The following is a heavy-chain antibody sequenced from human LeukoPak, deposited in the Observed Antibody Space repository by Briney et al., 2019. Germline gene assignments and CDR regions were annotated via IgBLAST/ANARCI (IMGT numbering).Heavy chain of an antibody. Sequence: SETLSLTCAVYGGSFSGYYWSGIRQPPGKGLGWIGEINHSGSTNYNPSLKSRVTISVDTSKNQFSLKLSSVTAADTAVYYCARGDYDILTGYPYYYYYGMDVWGQGTTVTVSS. CDR2: INHSGST. V-gene: IGHV4-34*01. CDR3: ARGDYDILTGYPYYYYYGMDV. J-gene: IGHJ6*02. CDR1: GGSFSGYY. D-gene: IGHD3-9*01.